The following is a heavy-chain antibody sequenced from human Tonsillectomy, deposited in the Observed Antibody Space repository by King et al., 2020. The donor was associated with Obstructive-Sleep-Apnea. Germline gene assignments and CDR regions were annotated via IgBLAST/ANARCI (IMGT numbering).Heavy chain of an antibody. D-gene: IGHD6-13*01. CDR1: GGSFSDYY. J-gene: IGHJ5*02. CDR2: INHSGSS. Sequence: VQLQQWGAGLLKPSETLSLTCAVFGGSFSDYYWSWIRQPPGKGLEWIGEINHSGSSNYNPSLKSRVTISVDTSKNPFSLKLNSVTAADTAVYYCARGSGAAAVNWFDPWGQGTLVTVSS. CDR3: ARGSGAAAVNWFDP. V-gene: IGHV4-34*01.